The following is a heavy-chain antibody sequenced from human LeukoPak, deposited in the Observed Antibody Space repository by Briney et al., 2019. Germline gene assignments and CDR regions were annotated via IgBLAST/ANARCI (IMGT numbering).Heavy chain of an antibody. CDR1: GFTFNNYW. Sequence: PGGSLRLSCAASGFTFNNYWIAWVRQAPGKGLEWVANIKEDGRGQSYVDSVKGRFIISRDNAKNSLYLQMNSLRAEDAAVYFCARDTPQGMDYWGQGTLVTVSS. CDR2: IKEDGRGQ. V-gene: IGHV3-7*01. CDR3: ARDTPQGMDY. J-gene: IGHJ4*02. D-gene: IGHD6-13*01.